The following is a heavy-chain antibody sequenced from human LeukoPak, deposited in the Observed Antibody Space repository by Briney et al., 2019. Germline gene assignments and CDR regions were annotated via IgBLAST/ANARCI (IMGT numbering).Heavy chain of an antibody. CDR1: GYSFTSYW. V-gene: IGHV5-10-1*01. D-gene: IGHD1-7*01. CDR3: ARISGKLPSAFDI. Sequence: GESLRIFCKGSGYSFTSYWMTWVRQMPGKGLEWMGKIDPSDSYTNYSPSFQGHVTISADKSISTAYLQWSSLKASDTAMYYCARISGKLPSAFDIWGQGTLVTVSS. J-gene: IGHJ3*02. CDR2: IDPSDSYT.